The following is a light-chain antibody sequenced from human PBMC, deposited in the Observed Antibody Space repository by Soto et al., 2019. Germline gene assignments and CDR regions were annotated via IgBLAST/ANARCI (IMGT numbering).Light chain of an antibody. CDR3: SSWTSSSTFL. CDR1: SSDVGGYKF. Sequence: QSALTQPASVSGSPGQSITISCTGASSDVGGYKFVSWYQQHPGKAPKLMIYEVSNRPSGVSNRFSGSKSGNTASLTISGLQAEDEGAYYCSSWTSSSTFLFGGGTKLTVL. J-gene: IGLJ2*01. V-gene: IGLV2-14*01. CDR2: EVS.